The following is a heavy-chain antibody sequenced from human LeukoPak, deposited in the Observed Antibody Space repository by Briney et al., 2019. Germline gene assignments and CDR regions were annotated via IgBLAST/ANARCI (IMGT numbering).Heavy chain of an antibody. Sequence: GGSLRLSCGASGFSFSSYSMNWVRQAPGKGLEWISYITSGTATLYYADSVKGRFTISRDNAKSSLYLQMNSLRAEDTAVYYCAREGFCSSTRCSLQAFDFWGQGTMVAVSS. V-gene: IGHV3-48*01. J-gene: IGHJ3*01. CDR2: ITSGTATL. D-gene: IGHD2-2*01. CDR3: AREGFCSSTRCSLQAFDF. CDR1: GFSFSSYS.